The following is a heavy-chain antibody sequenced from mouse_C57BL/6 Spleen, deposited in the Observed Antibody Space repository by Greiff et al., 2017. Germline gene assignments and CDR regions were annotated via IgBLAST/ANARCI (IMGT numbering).Heavy chain of an antibody. V-gene: IGHV1-64*01. CDR2: IHPNSGST. CDR3: ARRGLYAMDY. Sequence: VQLQQPGAELVKPGASVKLSCKASGYTFTSYWMHWVKQRPGQGLEWIGMIHPNSGSTNYNEKFKSKATLTVDKSSSTAYMQLSSLTSEYSAVYYGARRGLYAMDYWGQGTSVTVSS. D-gene: IGHD3-1*01. J-gene: IGHJ4*01. CDR1: GYTFTSYW.